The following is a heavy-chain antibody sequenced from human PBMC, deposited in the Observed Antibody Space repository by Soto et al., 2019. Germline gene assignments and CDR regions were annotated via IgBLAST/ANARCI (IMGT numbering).Heavy chain of an antibody. V-gene: IGHV1-3*01. Sequence: QVQLVQSGAEVRKPGASVNISCRASGFSFSDNLINWVRQAPGQSLEWMGWINPANGNTRYSQTFQGRVTISRHSSASIAYVEVSDLTSEDTAVYYCARDILSVGPRANDACDVWGQGTMVTVSS. CDR3: ARDILSVGPRANDACDV. J-gene: IGHJ3*01. CDR1: GFSFSDNL. D-gene: IGHD2-8*02. CDR2: INPANGNT.